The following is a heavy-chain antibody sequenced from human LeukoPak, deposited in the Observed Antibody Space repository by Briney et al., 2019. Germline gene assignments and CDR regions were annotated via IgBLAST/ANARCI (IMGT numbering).Heavy chain of an antibody. Sequence: GGSLRLSCAASGFTFNTYEMNWVRQAPGKGLEWVSYISSSGSTLYYADSVKGRFTISRDNAKNSLYLQMNSLRAEDTAVYYCARDLFLWFGDFNWGQGTLVTVSS. CDR3: ARDLFLWFGDFN. CDR2: ISSSGSTL. J-gene: IGHJ4*02. D-gene: IGHD3-10*01. CDR1: GFTFNTYE. V-gene: IGHV3-48*03.